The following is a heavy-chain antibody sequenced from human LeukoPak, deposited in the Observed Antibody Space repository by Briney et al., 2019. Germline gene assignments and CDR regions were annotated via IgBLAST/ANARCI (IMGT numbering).Heavy chain of an antibody. CDR1: GGSFSGYY. V-gene: IGHV4-34*01. J-gene: IGHJ4*02. CDR2: INHSGST. CDR3: AGTSADGYNLI. Sequence: KPSETLSLTCAVYGGSFSGYYWGWIRQPPGKGLQWIGEINHSGSTNYNPSLKSRVTISVDTSKNQFSLKLSSVTAADTAVYYCAGTSADGYNLIWGQGTLVTVSS. D-gene: IGHD5-24*01.